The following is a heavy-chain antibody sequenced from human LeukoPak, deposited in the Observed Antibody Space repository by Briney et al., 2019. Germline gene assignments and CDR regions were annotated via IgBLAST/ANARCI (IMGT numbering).Heavy chain of an antibody. V-gene: IGHV4-61*08. CDR3: ARGAVAGALEFDY. CDR1: GGSISSGGYY. D-gene: IGHD6-19*01. CDR2: IYYSGST. Sequence: SETLSLTCTVSGGSISSGGYYWSWIRQPPGKGLEWIGYIYYSGSTNYNPSLKSRVTISVDTSKNQFSLKLSSVTAADTAVYYCARGAVAGALEFDYWGQGTLVTVSS. J-gene: IGHJ4*02.